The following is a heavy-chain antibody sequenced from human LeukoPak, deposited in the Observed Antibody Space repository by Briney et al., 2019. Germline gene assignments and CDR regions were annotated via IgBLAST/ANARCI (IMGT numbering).Heavy chain of an antibody. Sequence: ASVTVSCKASGYTFSTSGITWVRQAPRQGLEWMGWINNSNGYTNYAQNLQGRVIMTTDTSTNTAYMELRSLKSDDTAVYYCTKDDTVVGDYWGQGTLVTVSS. CDR2: INNSNGYT. CDR1: GYTFSTSG. D-gene: IGHD4-23*01. J-gene: IGHJ4*02. V-gene: IGHV1-18*01. CDR3: TKDDTVVGDY.